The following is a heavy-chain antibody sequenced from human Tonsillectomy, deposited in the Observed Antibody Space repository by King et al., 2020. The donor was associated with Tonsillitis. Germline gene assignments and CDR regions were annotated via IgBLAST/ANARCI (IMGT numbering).Heavy chain of an antibody. CDR3: AKEIAAAGDSYYSYGMDV. CDR2: IPYDGSNK. Sequence: QLVQSGGGVVQPGRSLRLSCAASGFSFRNYGIHWVRQAPGKGLEWGAIIPYDGSNKYYADSVKGRFTVSRDNSKNTLYLQMNSLRGEDTAVYYCAKEIAAAGDSYYSYGMDVWGQGTAVTVSS. CDR1: GFSFRNYG. J-gene: IGHJ6*02. V-gene: IGHV3-30*18. D-gene: IGHD6-13*01.